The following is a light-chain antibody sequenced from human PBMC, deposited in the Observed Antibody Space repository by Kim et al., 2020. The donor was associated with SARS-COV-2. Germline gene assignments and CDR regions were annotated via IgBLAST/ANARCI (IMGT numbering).Light chain of an antibody. Sequence: LSPGDSATPSCRASQSVSSNSLAWYQQKPGQAPRLLIYAASSRATGVPDRFSGSGSGTDITLTISRLEPEDIAVYYCQQYGSSPRTFGQGTKLEI. CDR2: AAS. CDR1: QSVSSNS. V-gene: IGKV3-20*01. J-gene: IGKJ2*01. CDR3: QQYGSSPRT.